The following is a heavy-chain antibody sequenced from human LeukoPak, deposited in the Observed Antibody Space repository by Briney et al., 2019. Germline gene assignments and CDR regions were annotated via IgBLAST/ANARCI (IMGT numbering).Heavy chain of an antibody. Sequence: GGSLRLSCAASKFTFSDYGMNWVRQAPGKGLEWVSYISSSSSTIYYGDSVKGRFTISRDNAKNSLYLQMNSLRAEDTALYYCAKDIGSHIVVVTALDYWGQGTLVTVSS. V-gene: IGHV3-48*04. D-gene: IGHD2-21*02. J-gene: IGHJ4*02. CDR3: AKDIGSHIVVVTALDY. CDR1: KFTFSDYG. CDR2: ISSSSSTI.